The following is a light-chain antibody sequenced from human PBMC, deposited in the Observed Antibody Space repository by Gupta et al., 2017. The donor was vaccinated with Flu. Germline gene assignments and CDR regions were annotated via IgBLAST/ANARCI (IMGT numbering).Light chain of an antibody. Sequence: DIVMTQSPLSLPVTPGEPASIFCRSSQSLLHSNGYNYLDWYLQKPGQSPHLLIYLGSNRASGVPDRFSGSGSGTDFTLKISTVEAEDVGLYYCMQALQTPYSFGQGTKLEI. V-gene: IGKV2-28*01. J-gene: IGKJ2*03. CDR2: LGS. CDR3: MQALQTPYS. CDR1: QSLLHSNGYNY.